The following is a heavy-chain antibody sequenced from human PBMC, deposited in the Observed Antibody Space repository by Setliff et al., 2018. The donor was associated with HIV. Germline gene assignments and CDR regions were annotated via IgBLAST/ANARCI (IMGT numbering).Heavy chain of an antibody. V-gene: IGHV3-74*01. J-gene: IGHJ3*02. Sequence: PGESLKISCADSGFTFSTFWMHWVRQAPGKGLVWVSRINSDGSRINYADSVKGRFTISRDNARNTVYLQMNSLRAEDTAVYYCARDLVWPYSSRWYDAFDIWGQGTMVTVSS. CDR3: ARDLVWPYSSRWYDAFDI. CDR1: GFTFSTFW. D-gene: IGHD6-13*01. CDR2: INSDGSRI.